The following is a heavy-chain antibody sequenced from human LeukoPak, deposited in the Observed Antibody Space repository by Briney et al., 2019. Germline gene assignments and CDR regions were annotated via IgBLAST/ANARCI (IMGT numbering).Heavy chain of an antibody. CDR2: IYHSGST. Sequence: TASETLSLTCAVSGVSISSSNWWSWVRQPPGKGLEWIGEIYHSGSTNYNPSLKSRVTISVDKSKNQFSLKLSSVTAADTAVYYCARLYCSSTSCYSGMDVWGQGTTVTVSS. D-gene: IGHD2-2*02. V-gene: IGHV4-4*02. J-gene: IGHJ6*02. CDR3: ARLYCSSTSCYSGMDV. CDR1: GVSISSSNW.